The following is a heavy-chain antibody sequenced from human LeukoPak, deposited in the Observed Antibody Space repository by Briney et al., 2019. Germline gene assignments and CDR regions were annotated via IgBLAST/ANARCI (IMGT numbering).Heavy chain of an antibody. CDR3: ARGGIVVVPPDISHHEALHI. J-gene: IGHJ3*02. CDR1: GYTLTEFS. CDR2: FDPEDGET. V-gene: IGHV1-24*01. D-gene: IGHD2-2*01. Sequence: ASVKVSCKVSGYTLTEFSMHWVRQAPGKGLEWMGGFDPEDGETIYSQKFQGRVTMTEDTSTDTAYMELSSLRSEDTAVYYCARGGIVVVPPDISHHEALHIWGQGTMVTVSS.